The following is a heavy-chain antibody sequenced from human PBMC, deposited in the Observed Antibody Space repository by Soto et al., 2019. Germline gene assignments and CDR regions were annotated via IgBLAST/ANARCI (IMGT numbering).Heavy chain of an antibody. CDR2: ISGSGGST. Sequence: EVQLLESGGGLVQPGGSLRLSCAASGFTFSSYAMSWVRQAPGKGLEWVSAISGSGGSTYYADSVKGRFTISRDNSKNTLYLQMNSLRAEDTAVYYCAKDDYIWGSYHLGFDYWGQGTLVTVSS. D-gene: IGHD3-16*02. CDR3: AKDDYIWGSYHLGFDY. J-gene: IGHJ4*02. V-gene: IGHV3-23*01. CDR1: GFTFSSYA.